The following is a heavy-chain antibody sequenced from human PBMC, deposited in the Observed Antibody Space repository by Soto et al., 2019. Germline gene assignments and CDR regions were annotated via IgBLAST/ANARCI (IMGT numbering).Heavy chain of an antibody. CDR1: VFTFSSYE. Sequence: EVQLVESGGGLVQPGGSLRLSCAASVFTFSSYEMNWVRQAPGKGLEWVSYISSSGSTIYYADSVKGRFTISRDNAKNTLYLQMNSLRAADTAVYYCARDAYVGGWRWGQGTLVTVSS. D-gene: IGHD3-16*01. J-gene: IGHJ4*02. CDR2: ISSSGSTI. V-gene: IGHV3-48*03. CDR3: ARDAYVGGWR.